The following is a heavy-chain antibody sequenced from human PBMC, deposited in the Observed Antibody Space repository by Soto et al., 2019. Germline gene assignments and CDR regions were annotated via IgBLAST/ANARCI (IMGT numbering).Heavy chain of an antibody. D-gene: IGHD2-15*01. V-gene: IGHV4-4*07. Sequence: QVQLQGSGPGQVKPSETLSLTYTVSGDSISDYFYWSWIRQPAGKGLEGIGRIYTDGTTKYNPPLKSRVTLSLAKSKNQFSLRLSSVPAADTAVYYFAREVRGGFTGIFDQWGRGSRVTVSS. CDR2: IYTDGTT. J-gene: IGHJ4*02. CDR3: AREVRGGFTGIFDQ. CDR1: GDSISDYFY.